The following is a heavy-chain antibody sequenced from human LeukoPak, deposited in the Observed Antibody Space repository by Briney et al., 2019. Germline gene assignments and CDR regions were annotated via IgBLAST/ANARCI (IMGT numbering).Heavy chain of an antibody. CDR2: IYTSGST. CDR1: GGSISSGSYY. V-gene: IGHV4-61*02. Sequence: PSETLSLTCTVSGGSISSGSYYWSWIRQPAGKELEWIGRIYTSGSTNYNPSPKSRVTISIDTSKNQFSLKLSSVTAADTAVYYCARNCSSTSCYSSDAFDIWGQGTIVTVSS. CDR3: ARNCSSTSCYSSDAFDI. J-gene: IGHJ3*02. D-gene: IGHD2-2*01.